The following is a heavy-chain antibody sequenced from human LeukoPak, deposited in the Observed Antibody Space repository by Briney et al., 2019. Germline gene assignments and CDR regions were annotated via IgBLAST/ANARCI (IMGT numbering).Heavy chain of an antibody. Sequence: NSSETLSLTCTVSGGSISSYYWSWIRQPPGKGLEWIGYIYYSGSTNYNPSLKSRVTISVDTSKNQFSLKLSSVTAADTAVYYCARGMKGYSGYFDYWGQGTLVTVSS. J-gene: IGHJ4*02. CDR3: ARGMKGYSGYFDY. CDR1: GGSISSYY. D-gene: IGHD5-12*01. V-gene: IGHV4-59*01. CDR2: IYYSGST.